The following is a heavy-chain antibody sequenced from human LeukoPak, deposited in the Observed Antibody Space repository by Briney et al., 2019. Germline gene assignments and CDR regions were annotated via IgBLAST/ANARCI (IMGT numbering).Heavy chain of an antibody. J-gene: IGHJ4*02. CDR1: GGSFNGYG. CDR3: ARGYRSADHRFDS. D-gene: IGHD3-16*02. CDR2: SIHSGTT. V-gene: IGHV4-34*01. Sequence: SETLSLTCAVYGGSFNGYGWSWIRQPPGKGLEWIGESIHSGTTNYNPSLKRRVIISVDTSNNLFPLKMTSVAAADAALYYCARGYRSADHRFDSWGQGALVTVSS.